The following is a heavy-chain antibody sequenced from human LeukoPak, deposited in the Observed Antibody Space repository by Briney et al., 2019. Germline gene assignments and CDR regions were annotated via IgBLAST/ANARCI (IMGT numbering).Heavy chain of an antibody. V-gene: IGHV3-53*04. D-gene: IGHD3-10*01. J-gene: IGHJ4*02. CDR2: IYGDGTT. CDR3: ARGIIYLDY. CDR1: GFNVSSNY. Sequence: PGGSLRLSCEASGFNVSSNYMTWVRQAPGKWLEWVSPIYGDGTTDYADSVKGRFHISRHNSKNTLYLQMNILRAEDTAVYYCARGIIYLDYWGQGTLVTVSS.